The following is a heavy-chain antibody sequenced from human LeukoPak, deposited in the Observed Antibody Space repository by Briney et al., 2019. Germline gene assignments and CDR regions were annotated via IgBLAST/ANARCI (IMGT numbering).Heavy chain of an antibody. CDR1: GGSFSGYY. Sequence: SETLSLTCAVYGGSFSGYYWSWIRQPPGKGLEWIGYIYYSGSTNYNPSLKSRVTISVDTSKNQFSLKLSSVTAADTAVYYCARGSSGWYSNYWGQGTLVTVSS. CDR2: IYYSGST. J-gene: IGHJ4*02. V-gene: IGHV4-59*01. CDR3: ARGSSGWYSNY. D-gene: IGHD6-19*01.